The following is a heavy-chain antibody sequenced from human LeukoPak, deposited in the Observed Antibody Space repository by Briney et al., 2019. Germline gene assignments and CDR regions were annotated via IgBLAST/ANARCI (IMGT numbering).Heavy chain of an antibody. Sequence: GGSLRLSCAASGFTFSSYAMSWVRQAPGKGLEWVSAISGSGDNIYYADSVKGRFTISRDSSKKTLYLQMNILRAQDTAVYYCAKSDCSYISCYVLDYWGQGTQVTVSS. CDR1: GFTFSSYA. J-gene: IGHJ4*02. V-gene: IGHV3-23*01. CDR2: ISGSGDNI. CDR3: AKSDCSYISCYVLDY. D-gene: IGHD2-2*01.